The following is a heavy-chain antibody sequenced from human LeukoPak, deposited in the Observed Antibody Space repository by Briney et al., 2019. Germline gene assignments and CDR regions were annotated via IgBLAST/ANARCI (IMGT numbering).Heavy chain of an antibody. CDR1: GYSFAKYW. CDR2: IYADDSET. J-gene: IGHJ4*02. V-gene: IGHV5-51*01. Sequence: GESLKISCKGSGYSFAKYWIGWVRQMPGKGLEWMGMIYADDSETRYSPSFQGQVTISVDKPTTTAYLQWSSLKASDAAMYYCARLGLEGSSSWPNPFDYWGQGTLVTVSS. CDR3: ARLGLEGSSSWPNPFDY. D-gene: IGHD2-2*01.